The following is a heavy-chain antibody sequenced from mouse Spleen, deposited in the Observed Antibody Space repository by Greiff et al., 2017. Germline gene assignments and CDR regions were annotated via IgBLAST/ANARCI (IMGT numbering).Heavy chain of an antibody. CDR1: GYTFTDYY. J-gene: IGHJ4*01. V-gene: IGHV1-19*01. Sequence: VQLQQSGPVLVKPGASVKMSCKASGYTFTDYYMNWVKQSHGKSLEWIGVINPYNGGTSYNQKFKGKATLTVDKSSSTAYMELNSLTSEDSAVYYCARGLLWYYYAMDYWGQGTSVTVSS. CDR3: ARGLLWYYYAMDY. D-gene: IGHD2-10*01. CDR2: INPYNGGT.